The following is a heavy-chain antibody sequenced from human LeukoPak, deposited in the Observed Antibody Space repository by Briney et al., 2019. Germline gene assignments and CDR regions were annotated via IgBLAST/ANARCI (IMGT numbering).Heavy chain of an antibody. J-gene: IGHJ4*02. Sequence: SETLSLTCTVSGGSISSHYWSWIRQPPGKGLEWIGYIYYSGSTNYNPSLKSRVTISVDTSKNQFSLKLSSVTAADTAVYYCAREMATILEAYFDYWDQGTLVTVSS. D-gene: IGHD5-24*01. CDR2: IYYSGST. CDR3: AREMATILEAYFDY. V-gene: IGHV4-59*11. CDR1: GGSISSHY.